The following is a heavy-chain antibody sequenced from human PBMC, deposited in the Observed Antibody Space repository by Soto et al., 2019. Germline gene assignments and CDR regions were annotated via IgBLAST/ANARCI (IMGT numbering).Heavy chain of an antibody. D-gene: IGHD6-19*01. CDR2: VSHDGRNT. J-gene: IGHJ4*02. CDR1: GFTFSDYA. Sequence: VQLVESGGGVVQPGRSLRLSCAASGFTFSDYAMHWVRQAPGKGLEWVAVVSHDGRNTHYADSVKGRFTISRDNSKNRGSREMTCMRAEDTAVYYCAKGGRQWLVTSDDNYWGQGALVTVSS. CDR3: AKGGRQWLVTSDDNY. V-gene: IGHV3-30*18.